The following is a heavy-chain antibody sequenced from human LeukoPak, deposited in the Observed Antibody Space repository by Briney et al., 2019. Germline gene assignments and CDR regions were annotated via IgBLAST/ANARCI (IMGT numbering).Heavy chain of an antibody. D-gene: IGHD5-24*01. CDR3: ARDGSDGGL. CDR2: IYYSVRT. V-gene: IGHV4-61*08. J-gene: IGHJ2*01. Sequence: SQTLSLTCTVSGGSISSGGYYWSWIRQPPGKGLEWIANIYYSVRTNYNPSLKSRVTISVDTSKNQMSLRLSSVTAADTAVYYCARDGSDGGLWGRGTLVTVSS. CDR1: GGSISSGGYY.